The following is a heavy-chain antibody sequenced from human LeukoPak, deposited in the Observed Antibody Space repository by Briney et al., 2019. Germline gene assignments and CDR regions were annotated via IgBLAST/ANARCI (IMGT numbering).Heavy chain of an antibody. Sequence: SETLSLTCTVSGGSISSYYWSWIRQPPGKGLEWIGYIYYSGSTYYNPSLRSRVTISVDTSKNQFSLKLSSVTAADTAVYYCARSSEGRYYYDSSGFSHYYYMDVWGKGTTVTISS. CDR1: GGSISSYY. CDR2: IYYSGST. J-gene: IGHJ6*03. V-gene: IGHV4-59*01. D-gene: IGHD3-22*01. CDR3: ARSSEGRYYYDSSGFSHYYYMDV.